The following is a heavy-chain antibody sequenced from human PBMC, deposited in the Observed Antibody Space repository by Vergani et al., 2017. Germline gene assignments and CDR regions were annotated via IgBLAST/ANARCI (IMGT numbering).Heavy chain of an antibody. J-gene: IGHJ4*02. Sequence: QVQLVQSGAEVKKPGASVKVSCKASGYTFTSYGISWVRQAPGQGFEWMGWISAYNGNTNYAQKLQGRVTMTTDTSTSTAYMELRSLRSDDTAVYYCARDRRGGGRTYYYGSGSEYWGQGTLVTVSS. CDR3: ARDRRGGGRTYYYGSGSEY. CDR1: GYTFTSYG. D-gene: IGHD3-10*01. V-gene: IGHV1-18*01. CDR2: ISAYNGNT.